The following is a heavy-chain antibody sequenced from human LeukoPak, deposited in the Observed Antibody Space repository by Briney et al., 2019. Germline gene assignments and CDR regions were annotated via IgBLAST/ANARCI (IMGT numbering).Heavy chain of an antibody. Sequence: GGSLRLSCAASAFTFSTYAVNWVRQAPGKGLEWVSSISSGGGTTYYADSVKGRFTISRDNSKNTLYLQMNSLRPEDTAMYYCANGVCTTSSGSGFYGMDVWGQGTTVAVSS. J-gene: IGHJ6*02. CDR1: AFTFSTYA. CDR3: ANGVCTTSSGSGFYGMDV. D-gene: IGHD6-25*01. CDR2: ISSGGGTT. V-gene: IGHV3-23*01.